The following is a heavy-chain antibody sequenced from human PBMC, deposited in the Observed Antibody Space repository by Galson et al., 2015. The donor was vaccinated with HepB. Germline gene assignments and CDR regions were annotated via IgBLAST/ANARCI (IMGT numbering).Heavy chain of an antibody. J-gene: IGHJ3*02. CDR3: ARDLYCSSTSCYFTAFDI. D-gene: IGHD2-2*01. Sequence: SLRLSCAASGFTFSRYGMHWVRQAPGKGLEWVAVIWYDGSNKYYADSVKGRFTISRDNSKNTLYLQMNSLRAEDTAVYYCARDLYCSSTSCYFTAFDIWGQGTMVTVSS. V-gene: IGHV3-33*01. CDR1: GFTFSRYG. CDR2: IWYDGSNK.